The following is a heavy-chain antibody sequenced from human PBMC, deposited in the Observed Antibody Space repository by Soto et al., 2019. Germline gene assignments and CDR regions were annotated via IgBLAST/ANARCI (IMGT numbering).Heavy chain of an antibody. Sequence: PSETLSLTCTVSGGSISSYYWSWIRQPPGKGLEWIGYIYYSGSTNYNPSLKSRVTISVDTSKNQFSLKLSSVTAADTAVYYCARVRDRQWLVLDAFDIWGQGTMVTVSS. CDR2: IYYSGST. CDR3: ARVRDRQWLVLDAFDI. J-gene: IGHJ3*02. CDR1: GGSISSYY. D-gene: IGHD6-19*01. V-gene: IGHV4-59*01.